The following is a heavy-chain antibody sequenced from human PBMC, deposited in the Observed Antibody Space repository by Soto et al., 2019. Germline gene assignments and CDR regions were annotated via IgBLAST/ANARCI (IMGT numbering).Heavy chain of an antibody. J-gene: IGHJ6*02. Sequence: RTSETLSLTCTVSGGSISSSSYYWGWIRQPPGKGLEWIGSIYYSGSTYYNPSLKSRVTISVDTSKNQFSLKPSSVTAADTAVYYCARQQLADYYYYGMDVWGQGTTVTVS. CDR3: ARQQLADYYYYGMDV. CDR1: GGSISSSSYY. D-gene: IGHD6-13*01. CDR2: IYYSGST. V-gene: IGHV4-39*01.